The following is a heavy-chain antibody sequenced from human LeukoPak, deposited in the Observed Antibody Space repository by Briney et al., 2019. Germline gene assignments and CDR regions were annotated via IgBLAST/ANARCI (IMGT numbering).Heavy chain of an antibody. CDR1: GYTFTGCY. D-gene: IGHD3-10*01. V-gene: IGHV1-2*02. CDR2: INPNSGGT. J-gene: IGHJ5*02. CDR3: ARARRITMVRGVIQPFDP. Sequence: ASVKVSCKASGYTFTGCYMHWVRQAPGQGLEWMGWINPNSGGTNYAQKFQGRVTMTRDTSISTAYMELSRLRSDDTAVYYCARARRITMVRGVIQPFDPWGQGTLVTVSS.